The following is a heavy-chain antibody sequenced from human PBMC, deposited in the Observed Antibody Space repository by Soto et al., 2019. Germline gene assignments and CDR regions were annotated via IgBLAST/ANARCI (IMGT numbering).Heavy chain of an antibody. CDR3: ARYRREAVAGYTLDN. V-gene: IGHV4-59*01. J-gene: IGHJ4*02. CDR2: VYNSGGT. CDR1: GGPISSNY. D-gene: IGHD6-13*01. Sequence: TLSLTCTVSGGPISSNYWTWIRQPPGKGLEWIGYVYNSGGTNYNPSLKSRVTISEDTSKSQFSLKVNSMTAADTAVYYCARYRREAVAGYTLDNWGQGILVTVS.